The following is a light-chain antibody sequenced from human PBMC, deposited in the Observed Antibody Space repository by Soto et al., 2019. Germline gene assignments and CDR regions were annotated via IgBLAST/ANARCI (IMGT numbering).Light chain of an antibody. Sequence: EVVMAQSPATLSVSPGERATLSCRASQSVSINLAWYQQKPGQAPRLLIFGASTRATGIPARFSGSGSGTEFTLTISSLQSEDFAVYYCHQYNNWPPWTFGPGTKVEIK. J-gene: IGKJ1*01. V-gene: IGKV3-15*01. CDR2: GAS. CDR3: HQYNNWPPWT. CDR1: QSVSIN.